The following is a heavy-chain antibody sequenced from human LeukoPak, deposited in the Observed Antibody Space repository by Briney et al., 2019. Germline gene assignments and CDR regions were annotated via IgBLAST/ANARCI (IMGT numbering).Heavy chain of an antibody. CDR2: INPNNRDT. CDR1: GYSFSGYS. D-gene: IGHD6-19*01. J-gene: IGHJ4*02. V-gene: IGHV1-2*06. CDR3: ARVSVAVAVLLHY. Sequence: ASVKVSCKASGYSFSGYSIHWVRQAPGQGLEWMGRINPNNRDTIYAQKFQGRVTMTRDTSISTAYMELNRLRSDDTAVYYCARVSVAVAVLLHYWGQGTRLSVSS.